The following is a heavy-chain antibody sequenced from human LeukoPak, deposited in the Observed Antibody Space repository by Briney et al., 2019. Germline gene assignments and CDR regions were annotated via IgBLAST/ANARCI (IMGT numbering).Heavy chain of an antibody. CDR1: GGTFSSYA. Sequence: GSSVKVSCKASGGTFSSYAISWVRQAPGQGLEWMGWIIPIFGTANYAQKFQGRVTITTDESTSTAYMELSSLRAEDTAVYYCARAGVEMATIYYFYYWGQGTVVSVSS. V-gene: IGHV1-69*05. D-gene: IGHD5-24*01. CDR2: IIPIFGTA. CDR3: ARAGVEMATIYYFYY. J-gene: IGHJ4*02.